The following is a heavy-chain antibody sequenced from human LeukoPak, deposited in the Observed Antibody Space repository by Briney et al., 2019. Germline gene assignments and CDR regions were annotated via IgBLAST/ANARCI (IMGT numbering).Heavy chain of an antibody. Sequence: GASVKVSCKASGYTFTTYDINWVRQAPGQGLELMGWTNPNSGNTGDAQKFQGRVTMTRNTSITTAYMELSSLRSEDTAVYYCARGRGSGHKENWFDPWGQGTLVTVSS. V-gene: IGHV1-8*01. CDR1: GYTFTTYD. CDR2: TNPNSGNT. D-gene: IGHD6-19*01. J-gene: IGHJ5*02. CDR3: ARGRGSGHKENWFDP.